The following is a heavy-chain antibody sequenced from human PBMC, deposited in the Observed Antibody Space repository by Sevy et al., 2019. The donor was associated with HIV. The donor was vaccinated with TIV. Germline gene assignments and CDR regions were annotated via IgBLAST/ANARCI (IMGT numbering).Heavy chain of an antibody. J-gene: IGHJ4*02. CDR2: FSFGCGRI. Sequence: GGSLRLSCAASGFTFAKYSMSWLRQAPGKGLEWVSTFSFGCGRINYADSVKGRFTISRDDSKNTLYLQMNSLRAEDTAVYYCAREGCTKPHDYWGQGTLVTVSS. D-gene: IGHD2-8*01. CDR3: AREGCTKPHDY. CDR1: GFTFAKYS. V-gene: IGHV3-23*01.